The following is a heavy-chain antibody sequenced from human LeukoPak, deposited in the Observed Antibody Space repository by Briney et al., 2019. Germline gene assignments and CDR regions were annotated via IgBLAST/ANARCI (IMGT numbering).Heavy chain of an antibody. V-gene: IGHV3-74*01. CDR1: GFTFSSCW. CDR2: INSDGSST. J-gene: IGHJ4*02. Sequence: GGSLRLSCAASGFTFSSCWMHWVRHAPGKGLVWVSRINSDGSSTDYAESVKGRFTVSRDNSKNTLFLQMKSLRPEDTAVYYCAKNKVGVGPRYIDSWGQGTLVTVSS. D-gene: IGHD1-26*01. CDR3: AKNKVGVGPRYIDS.